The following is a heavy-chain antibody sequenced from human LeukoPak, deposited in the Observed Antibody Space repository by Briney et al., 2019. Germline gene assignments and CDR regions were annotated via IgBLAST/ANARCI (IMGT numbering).Heavy chain of an antibody. V-gene: IGHV6-1*01. CDR2: TYYRSKWYY. CDR1: GDSVSSNSAA. J-gene: IGHJ4*02. Sequence: SQTLSLTCAISGDSVSSNSAAWNWIRQSPSGGLEWLGRTYYRSKWYYVYALSVKSRSTINPDTSENQFSLQLNSVTPDDTAVYYCARDGTWRLDYWGQGTLVTVSS. D-gene: IGHD2-15*01. CDR3: ARDGTWRLDY.